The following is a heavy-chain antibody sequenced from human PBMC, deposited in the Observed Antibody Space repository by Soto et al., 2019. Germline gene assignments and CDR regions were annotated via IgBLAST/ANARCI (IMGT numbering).Heavy chain of an antibody. CDR3: ARSDSSGYHFKNLDS. D-gene: IGHD3-22*01. Sequence: PSETLSLTCAVYGGSFSGYYWSWIRQPPGKGLEWIGEINHSGSTNYNPSLKSRVTISVDTSKNQFSLKLSSVTAADTAVYYCARSDSSGYHFKNLDSWGQGTLVTVSS. V-gene: IGHV4-34*01. CDR2: INHSGST. CDR1: GGSFSGYY. J-gene: IGHJ5*01.